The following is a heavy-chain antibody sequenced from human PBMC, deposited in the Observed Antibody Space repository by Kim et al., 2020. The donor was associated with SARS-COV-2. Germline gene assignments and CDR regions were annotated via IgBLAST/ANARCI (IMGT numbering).Heavy chain of an antibody. CDR3: AKVVVVTAPWFDP. Sequence: YADSVKGRFTISRDNSKNTLYLQMNSLRAEDTAVYYCAKVVVVTAPWFDPWGQGTLVTVSS. V-gene: IGHV3-23*01. J-gene: IGHJ5*02. D-gene: IGHD2-21*02.